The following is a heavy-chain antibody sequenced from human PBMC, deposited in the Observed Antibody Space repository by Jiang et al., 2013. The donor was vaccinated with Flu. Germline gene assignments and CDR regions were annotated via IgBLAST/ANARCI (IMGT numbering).Heavy chain of an antibody. CDR2: IVPIFGTT. V-gene: IGHV1-69*01. D-gene: IGHD3-16*02. CDR3: ARSVTRADAFNI. Sequence: SGAEVKKPGSSVKVSCKASGSTVSSFTITWVRQAPGQGLEWVGVIVPIFGTTKYAQKFQGRVTITADESTGTAYMELSSLRPEDTAVYYCARSVTRADAFNIWGQGTMITVSS. CDR1: GSTVSSFT. J-gene: IGHJ3*02.